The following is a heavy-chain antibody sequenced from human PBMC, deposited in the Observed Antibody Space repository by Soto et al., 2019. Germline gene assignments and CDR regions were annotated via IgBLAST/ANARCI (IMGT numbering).Heavy chain of an antibody. J-gene: IGHJ3*02. CDR3: ARRPNYYDSSGQDAFDI. CDR2: MYPGDFDT. V-gene: IGHV5-51*01. CDR1: GYNFTNYW. D-gene: IGHD3-22*01. Sequence: HGESLKISCKGSGYNFTNYWIGWVRQMAGKGLEWMGIMYPGDFDTRYGPSFQGQVTISADNSITTAYVQWSSLKASDTAMYYCARRPNYYDSSGQDAFDIWGQGTMVTVSS.